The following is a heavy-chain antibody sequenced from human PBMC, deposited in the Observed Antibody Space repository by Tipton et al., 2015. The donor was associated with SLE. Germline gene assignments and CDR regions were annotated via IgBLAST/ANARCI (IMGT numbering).Heavy chain of an antibody. J-gene: IGHJ3*02. CDR2: INSDGSST. Sequence: SLRLSCAASGFTFSSYWMHWVRQAPGKGLVWVSRINSDGSSTSYADSVKGRFTISRDNAKNTLYLQMNSLRAEDTAVYYCARVNTYYYDSRRGAFDIWGQGTMVTVSS. CDR3: ARVNTYYYDSRRGAFDI. D-gene: IGHD3-22*01. V-gene: IGHV3-74*01. CDR1: GFTFSSYW.